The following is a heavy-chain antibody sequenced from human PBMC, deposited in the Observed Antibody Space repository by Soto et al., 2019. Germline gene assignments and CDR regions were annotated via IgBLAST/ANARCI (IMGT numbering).Heavy chain of an antibody. CDR2: ISAYNGNT. CDR1: GYTFTSYG. J-gene: IGHJ4*02. Sequence: AASVKVSCKASGYTFTSYGISWVRQAPGQGLEWMGWISAYNGNTNYAQKLQGRVTMTTDTSTSTAYMELRSLRSDDTAVYYCAKEGDSMYSSGWYFDNWGQGALVTVSS. D-gene: IGHD6-19*01. CDR3: AKEGDSMYSSGWYFDN. V-gene: IGHV1-18*01.